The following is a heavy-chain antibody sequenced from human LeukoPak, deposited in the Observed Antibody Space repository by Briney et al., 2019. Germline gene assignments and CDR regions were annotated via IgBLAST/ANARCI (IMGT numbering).Heavy chain of an antibody. Sequence: GRPLRLSCAASGFTFSSYGMHWVRQAPGKGLEWVAVISYDGSNKYYADSVKGRFTISRDNSKNTLYLQMNSLRAEDTAVYYCAKGSSWADWGQGTLVTVSS. D-gene: IGHD6-13*01. CDR1: GFTFSSYG. CDR3: AKGSSWAD. CDR2: ISYDGSNK. J-gene: IGHJ4*02. V-gene: IGHV3-30*18.